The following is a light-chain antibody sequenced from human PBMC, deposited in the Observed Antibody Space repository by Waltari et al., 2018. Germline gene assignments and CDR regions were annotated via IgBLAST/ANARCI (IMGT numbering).Light chain of an antibody. CDR1: QSLLHSNGYSF. CDR2: LGS. V-gene: IGKV2-28*01. J-gene: IGKJ3*01. Sequence: DIVMTQSPLSLPVTPGEPASISCRSSQSLLHSNGYSFLDWYLQKPGQSPQLLIYLGSNRASGVPDRFSGSGSGIDFTLKISRVEAEDVGVYYCMQALQTPFTFGPGTKVDIK. CDR3: MQALQTPFT.